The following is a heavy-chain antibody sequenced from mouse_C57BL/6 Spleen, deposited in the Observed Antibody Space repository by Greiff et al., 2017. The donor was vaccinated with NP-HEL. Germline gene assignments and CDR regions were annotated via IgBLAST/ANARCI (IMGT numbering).Heavy chain of an antibody. CDR2: IDPNSGGT. V-gene: IGHV1-72*01. D-gene: IGHD1-1*01. CDR3: ARLFITTVFGV. J-gene: IGHJ1*03. CDR1: GYTFTSYW. Sequence: VQLQQPGAELVKPGASVKLSCKASGYTFTSYWMHWVKQRPGRGLEWIGRIDPNSGGTKYNEKFKSKATLTVDKPSSTAYMHLSSLTSEDSAVYYCARLFITTVFGVWGTGTTVTVSS.